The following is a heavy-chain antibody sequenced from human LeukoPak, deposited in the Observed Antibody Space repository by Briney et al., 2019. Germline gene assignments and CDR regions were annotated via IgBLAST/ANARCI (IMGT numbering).Heavy chain of an antibody. V-gene: IGHV4-39*01. D-gene: IGHD2-15*01. Sequence: PSETLSLTCTVSGGYIGTNSYYWGWVRQPPGKGLEWIGSTYYSGTTYYNPSLKSRVAISVDTSKNQFSLKLSSLTAADTAVYYCAVTATPGHYFDYWGQGSLVTVSS. J-gene: IGHJ4*02. CDR3: AVTATPGHYFDY. CDR2: TYYSGTT. CDR1: GGYIGTNSYY.